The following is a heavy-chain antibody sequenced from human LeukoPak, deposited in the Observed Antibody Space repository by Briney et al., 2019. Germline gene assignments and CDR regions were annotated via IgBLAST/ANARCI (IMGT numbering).Heavy chain of an antibody. J-gene: IGHJ3*02. Sequence: ASVKVSCKASGCTFTGYYIHWVRQGPGQGPEWMGWINPNTGGTNYAQKFQGRVTMTRDTSINTAYMDLSTLRSDDTAVYYCARPTRYNWIYDAFDIWGQGTMVTVSS. V-gene: IGHV1-2*02. CDR2: INPNTGGT. D-gene: IGHD1-7*01. CDR3: ARPTRYNWIYDAFDI. CDR1: GCTFTGYY.